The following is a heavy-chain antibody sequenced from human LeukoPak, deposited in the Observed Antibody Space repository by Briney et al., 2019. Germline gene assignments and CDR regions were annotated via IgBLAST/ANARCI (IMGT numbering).Heavy chain of an antibody. V-gene: IGHV3-30-3*01. CDR1: GFSFSSYA. Sequence: PGGSLRLSCAASGFSFSSYAMHWVRQAPGKGLEWVAVISYDGSNKYYADSVKGRFTISRDNSKNTLYLQMNSLRAEDTAVYYCARDLYSSSWWYFDYWGQGTLVTVSS. CDR2: ISYDGSNK. CDR3: ARDLYSSSWWYFDY. J-gene: IGHJ4*02. D-gene: IGHD6-13*01.